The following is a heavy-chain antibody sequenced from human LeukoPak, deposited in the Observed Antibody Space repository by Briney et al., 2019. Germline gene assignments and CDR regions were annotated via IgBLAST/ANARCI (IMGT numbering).Heavy chain of an antibody. D-gene: IGHD6-6*01. J-gene: IGHJ3*02. CDR3: ARDRGIAARLSAFDI. V-gene: IGHV3-66*01. CDR1: GFTVSSNF. Sequence: PGGSLRLSCAASGFTVSSNFMTWVRQAPGKGLEWVSVIYSGGGTYYADSVKGRFIISRDISRNTVFLQMESLRADDTAVYYCARDRGIAARLSAFDIWGQGTMVTVSS. CDR2: IYSGGGT.